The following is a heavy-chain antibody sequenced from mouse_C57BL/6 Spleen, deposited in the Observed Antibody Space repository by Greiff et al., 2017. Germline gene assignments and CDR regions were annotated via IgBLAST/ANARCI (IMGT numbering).Heavy chain of an antibody. V-gene: IGHV1-80*01. J-gene: IGHJ1*03. Sequence: QVQLQQSGAELVKPGASVKISCKASGYAFSSYWMNWVKQRPGTGLEWIGQIYPGDGDTNYNGKFKGKATLTADKSSSTAYMQLSSLTSEDSAVYFCARSETGHWYFDVWGTGTTVTVSS. CDR1: GYAFSSYW. D-gene: IGHD4-1*01. CDR3: ARSETGHWYFDV. CDR2: IYPGDGDT.